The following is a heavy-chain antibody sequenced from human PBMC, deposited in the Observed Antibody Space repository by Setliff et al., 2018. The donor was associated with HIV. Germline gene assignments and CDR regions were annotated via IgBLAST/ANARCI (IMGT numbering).Heavy chain of an antibody. CDR3: ARSAYYDFLTGYYEGGYGLDV. D-gene: IGHD3-9*01. CDR1: GTSINSHY. Sequence: SETLSLTCTVSGTSINSHYWSWVRQTPGKGLEWIGHVYTSGSTDYNPSLNSRVTMSIDTSKNQFSLQMTSVTAADTAVYYCARSAYYDFLTGYYEGGYGLDVWGQGTTVTVSS. J-gene: IGHJ6*02. CDR2: VYTSGST. V-gene: IGHV4-4*08.